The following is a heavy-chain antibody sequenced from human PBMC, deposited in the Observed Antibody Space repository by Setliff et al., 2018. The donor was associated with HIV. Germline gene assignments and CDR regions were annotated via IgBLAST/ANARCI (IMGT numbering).Heavy chain of an antibody. J-gene: IGHJ6*02. CDR2: IYHSGST. CDR1: GGSISSSSYY. CDR3: ARTEEAMVRGVRSYYYYGMDV. Sequence: SETLSLTCTVSGGSISSSSYYWGWIRQPPGKGLEWIGSIYHSGSTYYNPSLKSRVTISVDTSKNQFSLKLSSVTAEDTAVYYCARTEEAMVRGVRSYYYYGMDVWGQGTTVTVSS. V-gene: IGHV4-39*07. D-gene: IGHD3-10*01.